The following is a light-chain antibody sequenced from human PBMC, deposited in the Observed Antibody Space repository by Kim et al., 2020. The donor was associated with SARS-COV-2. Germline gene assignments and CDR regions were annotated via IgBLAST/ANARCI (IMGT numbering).Light chain of an antibody. J-gene: IGKJ1*01. CDR1: QGITNH. V-gene: IGKV1-27*01. Sequence: DIQMTQSPPSLSASVGDRVTITCRASQGITNHLAWYQQKPGKVPKLLIYAASTLVSGVPSRFGGSGSGTDFNLTISSLQPEDVATYYCQKYDTAPQTFGQETKVDIK. CDR2: AAS. CDR3: QKYDTAPQT.